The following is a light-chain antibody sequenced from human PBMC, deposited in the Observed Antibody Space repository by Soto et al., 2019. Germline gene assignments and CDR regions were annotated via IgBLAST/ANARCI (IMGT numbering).Light chain of an antibody. CDR1: SSDVGGYNY. CDR3: CSHAGSYTYV. CDR2: DVT. J-gene: IGLJ1*01. V-gene: IGLV2-11*01. Sequence: SALTQPRSVSGSPGQSLTISCTGTSSDVGGYNYVSWYQQYPGKVPKLMIYDVTKRPSGVPDRFSGSKSGNTASLTISGLQAEDEADYYCCSHAGSYTYVFGTGTMVTVL.